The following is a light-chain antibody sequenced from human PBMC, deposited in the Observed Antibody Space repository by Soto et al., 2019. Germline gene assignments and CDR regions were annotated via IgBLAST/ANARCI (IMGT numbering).Light chain of an antibody. J-gene: IGKJ3*01. CDR3: QQYGSSPFT. Sequence: VLTQSPGTLSLSPGERATLSCRASQSVSSSHLAWYQQKPGQAPRLLIYGASSRATGIPDRFSGSGSGTDFTLTISRLEPEDFAVYYCQQYGSSPFTFGPGTKVDIK. V-gene: IGKV3-20*01. CDR1: QSVSSSH. CDR2: GAS.